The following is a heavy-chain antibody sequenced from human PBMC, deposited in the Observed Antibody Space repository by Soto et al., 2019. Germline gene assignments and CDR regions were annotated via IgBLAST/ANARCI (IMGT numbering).Heavy chain of an antibody. CDR1: GFTFSNYA. V-gene: IGHV3-30*14. CDR2: ISYDGSNK. Sequence: GGSLRLSCVASGFTFSNYAMNWVRQAPGKGLEWVAVISYDGSNKYYADSVKGRITISRYNSRNTLYLQMNNLRAEDTAMYYCARALGKNYGSFAYWRKGCLVPVFS. D-gene: IGHD4-17*01. CDR3: ARALGKNYGSFAY. J-gene: IGHJ4*02.